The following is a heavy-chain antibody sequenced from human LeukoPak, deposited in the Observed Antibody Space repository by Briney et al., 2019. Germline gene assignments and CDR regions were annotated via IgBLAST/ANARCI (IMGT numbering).Heavy chain of an antibody. CDR3: ARGAYCSSTSCYAGSIAY. D-gene: IGHD2-2*01. CDR1: GFTFSSYW. J-gene: IGHJ4*02. Sequence: GGSLRLSCAASGFTFSSYWMHWVRQAPGKGLVWVSRINSDGSSTSYADSVKGRFTIFRDNAKNTLYLQMNSLRAGDTAVYYCARGAYCSSTSCYAGSIAYWGQGTLVTVSS. CDR2: INSDGSST. V-gene: IGHV3-74*01.